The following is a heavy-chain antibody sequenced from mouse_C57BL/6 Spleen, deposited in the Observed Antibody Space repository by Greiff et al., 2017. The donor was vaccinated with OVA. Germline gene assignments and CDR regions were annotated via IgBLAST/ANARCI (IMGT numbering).Heavy chain of an antibody. CDR3: ARGRDSSDYFDY. D-gene: IGHD3-2*02. V-gene: IGHV5-17*01. CDR2: ISSGSSTI. CDR1: GFTFSDYG. Sequence: EVQLVESGGGLVKPGGSLKLSCAASGFTFSDYGMHWVRQAPEKGLEWVAYISSGSSTIYYADTVKGRFTISRDNAKNTLFLQMTSLRSEDTAMYYCARGRDSSDYFDYWGQGTTLTVSS. J-gene: IGHJ2*01.